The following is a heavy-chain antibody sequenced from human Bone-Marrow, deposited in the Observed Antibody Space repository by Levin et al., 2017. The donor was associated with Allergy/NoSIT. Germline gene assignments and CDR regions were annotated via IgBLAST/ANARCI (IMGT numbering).Heavy chain of an antibody. CDR2: IIPIVGEV. V-gene: IGHV1-69*13. J-gene: IGHJ5*02. CDR1: GDTFSPYA. D-gene: IGHD3-10*01. Sequence: ASVKVSCRSSGDTFSPYAINWVRQAPGQGLEWMGGIIPIVGEVNYAARFKDRVTISADDSTDTVYMEMTSLRFDDTAGYYCARDRSEDSGRQLCTGGFDPWGQGTLVTVSS. CDR3: ARDRSEDSGRQLCTGGFDP.